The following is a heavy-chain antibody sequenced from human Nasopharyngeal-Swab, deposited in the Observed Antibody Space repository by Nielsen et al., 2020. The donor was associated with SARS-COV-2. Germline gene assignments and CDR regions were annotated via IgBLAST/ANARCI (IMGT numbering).Heavy chain of an antibody. D-gene: IGHD3-3*01. CDR2: IDWDDDK. Sequence: SGPTLVKPTQTLTLTCTFSGFSLSTSGMCVSWIRQPPGKALEWLALIDWDDDKYYSTSLKTRLTISKDTSKNQVVLTMTNMDPVDTATYYCARSELRILEWSSFDPWGQGTLVTVSS. CDR1: GFSLSTSGMC. CDR3: ARSELRILEWSSFDP. J-gene: IGHJ5*02. V-gene: IGHV2-70*01.